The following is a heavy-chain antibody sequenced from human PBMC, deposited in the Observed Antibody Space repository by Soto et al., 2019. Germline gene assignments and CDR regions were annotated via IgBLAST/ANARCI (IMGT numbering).Heavy chain of an antibody. V-gene: IGHV1-3*01. CDR3: ASQGGRGELSLYAFDY. Sequence: QVQLVQSGAEVKKPWASVKVSCKASGYTFTSYAMHWVRQAPGQRLEWMGWINAGNGNTKYSQKFQGRVTITRDTSASTAYMELSSLRSEDTAVYYCASQGGRGELSLYAFDYWGQGTLVTVSS. D-gene: IGHD3-16*02. CDR1: GYTFTSYA. CDR2: INAGNGNT. J-gene: IGHJ4*02.